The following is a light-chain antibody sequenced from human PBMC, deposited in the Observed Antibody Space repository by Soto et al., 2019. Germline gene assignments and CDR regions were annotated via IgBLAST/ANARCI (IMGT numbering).Light chain of an antibody. Sequence: QSALTQPASVSGSPGQSITISCTGTSGDVGYYNLVSWYQQHPGKAPKLMIYDVSNRPSGVSNRFSGSKSGNTASLAISGLQAEDEADYYCSSYTSSSTPYVFGTGTKVTVL. CDR1: SGDVGYYNL. CDR3: SSYTSSSTPYV. J-gene: IGLJ1*01. CDR2: DVS. V-gene: IGLV2-14*03.